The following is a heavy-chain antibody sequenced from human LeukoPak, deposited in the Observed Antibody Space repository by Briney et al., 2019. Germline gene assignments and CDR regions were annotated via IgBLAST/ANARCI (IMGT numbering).Heavy chain of an antibody. CDR2: IKSDGSIT. CDR1: GFTFSTSA. CDR3: ARGDFFDY. V-gene: IGHV3-74*01. D-gene: IGHD3-16*01. J-gene: IGHJ4*02. Sequence: GGSLRLSCAASGFTFSTSAMTWVRQAPGKGLLWVSRIKSDGSITTYADSVKGRFTISRDNAKNTLYLQMNSLRAEDTAVYYCARGDFFDYWGQGTLVTVSS.